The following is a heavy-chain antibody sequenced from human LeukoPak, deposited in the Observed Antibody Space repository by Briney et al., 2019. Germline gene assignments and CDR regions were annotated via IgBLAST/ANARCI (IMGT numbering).Heavy chain of an antibody. CDR1: GGSFSGYY. CDR3: ARCASGGSCYFLDY. Sequence: PSETLSLTCAVYGGSFSGYYWSWISQPPGKGLEWIGEINHSGSTNYNPSLKSRVTISVDTSKNQFSLKLSSVTAADTAVYYCARCASGGSCYFLDYWGQGTLVTVSS. V-gene: IGHV4-34*01. J-gene: IGHJ4*02. CDR2: INHSGST. D-gene: IGHD2-15*01.